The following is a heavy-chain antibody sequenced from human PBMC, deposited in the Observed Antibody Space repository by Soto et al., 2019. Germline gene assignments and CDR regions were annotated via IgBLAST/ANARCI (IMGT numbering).Heavy chain of an antibody. Sequence: GXSVKVSCKASGGTFSSYAISWVRQAPGQGLEWMGGIIPIFGTANYAQKFQGRVTITADKSTSTAYMELSSLRSEDTAVYYCARVYRPYYYYGMDVWGQGTTVTVSS. V-gene: IGHV1-69*06. J-gene: IGHJ6*02. CDR1: GGTFSSYA. CDR2: IIPIFGTA. D-gene: IGHD2-2*01. CDR3: ARVYRPYYYYGMDV.